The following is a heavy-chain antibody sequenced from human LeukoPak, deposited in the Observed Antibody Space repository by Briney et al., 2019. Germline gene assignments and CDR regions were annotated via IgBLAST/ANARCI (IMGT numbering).Heavy chain of an antibody. CDR1: GFTFISYA. CDR3: AKAIQANYFDY. V-gene: IGHV3-23*01. CDR2: ISGSGGTT. Sequence: AGSLRLSCAASGFTFISYAMNWVCQAPGKGLEWVSAISGSGGTTYYPDSVKGRFTISRDNSKNTLYLQMNSLRAEDTAVYYCAKAIQANYFDYWGQGTLVTVSS. D-gene: IGHD5-18*01. J-gene: IGHJ4*02.